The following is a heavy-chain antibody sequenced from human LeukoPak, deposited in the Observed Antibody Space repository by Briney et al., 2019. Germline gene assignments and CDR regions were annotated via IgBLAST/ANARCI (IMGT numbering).Heavy chain of an antibody. CDR2: IWYDGSNE. D-gene: IGHD5/OR15-5a*01. CDR1: GFTFSSYG. Sequence: LPGRSLRLSCAASGFTFSSYGMHWVRQAPGKGLEWVAVIWYDGSNEYYADSVKGRFTISRDNSKNTLYLQMNSLRGEDTAVYYCVRETSTPDAFDIWGQGTMVTVSS. J-gene: IGHJ3*02. V-gene: IGHV3-33*01. CDR3: VRETSTPDAFDI.